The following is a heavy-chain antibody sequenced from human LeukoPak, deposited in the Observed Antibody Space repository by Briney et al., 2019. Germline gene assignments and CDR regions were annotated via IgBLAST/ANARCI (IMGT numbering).Heavy chain of an antibody. J-gene: IGHJ4*02. CDR3: ARGPSHGGTYFES. V-gene: IGHV4-4*07. CDR2: IHSSGNT. Sequence: PSETLSLTCTVSGGFISNYYWSWIRQPAGKELEWIGRIHSSGNTLHNPSLKSRVSMSVDTSKNQFSLRLTSATAADTALYYCARGPSHGGTYFESWGQVTLVTVSS. D-gene: IGHD4-23*01. CDR1: GGFISNYY.